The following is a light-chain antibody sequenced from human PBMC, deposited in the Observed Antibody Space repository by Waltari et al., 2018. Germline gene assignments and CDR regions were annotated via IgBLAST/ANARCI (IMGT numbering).Light chain of an antibody. J-gene: IGLJ3*02. CDR2: WNN. CDR3: LAWDASLSGWV. CDR1: SSNLDNNY. V-gene: IGLV1-47*01. Sequence: QSVLTQPPSTSGPPGQAVTISCSGSSSNLDNNYVYWYQQLPGTAPKLLVYWNNRRPSGLTDRFFASKSGTSASLAISGLRSEDEGDYYCLAWDASLSGWVFGGGTKVTVL.